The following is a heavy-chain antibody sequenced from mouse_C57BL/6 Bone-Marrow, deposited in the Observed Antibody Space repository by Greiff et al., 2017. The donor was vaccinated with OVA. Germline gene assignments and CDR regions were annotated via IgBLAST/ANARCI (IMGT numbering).Heavy chain of an antibody. CDR1: FYTLPSSW. Sequence: QLQKPGTELVKPGASVELSFQASFYTLPSSWVHWVKQRPGQGLEWIGNINPSNGGTYYNEKFKSKATLTVDKSSSTAYMQLSSLTSEDSAVYYCARRGFNYWGQGTTLTVSS. CDR2: INPSNGGT. J-gene: IGHJ2*01. V-gene: IGHV1-53*01. CDR3: ARRGFNY.